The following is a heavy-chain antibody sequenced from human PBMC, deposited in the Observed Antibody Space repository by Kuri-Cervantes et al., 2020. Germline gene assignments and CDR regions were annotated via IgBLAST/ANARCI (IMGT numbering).Heavy chain of an antibody. CDR1: GFTFTDYY. D-gene: IGHD3-10*01. J-gene: IGHJ4*02. CDR2: ISNGGTTI. Sequence: GESLKISCAASGFTFTDYYMSWIRQSPGKGLEWVSYISNGGTTIHYADSVKGRFTISRDNAKNSLYLQMNSLRDEDTAVYYCARAHVSWGVITPDFDYWGQGTLVTVSS. CDR3: ARAHVSWGVITPDFDY. V-gene: IGHV3-11*04.